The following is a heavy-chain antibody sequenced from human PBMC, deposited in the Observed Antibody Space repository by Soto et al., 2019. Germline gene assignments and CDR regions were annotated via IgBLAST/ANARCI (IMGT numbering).Heavy chain of an antibody. CDR2: ISAYNGNT. J-gene: IGHJ4*02. CDR1: GYAFASYA. CDR3: ARDPPPPDY. Sequence: ASVKVSRKASGYAFASYAISWVRQAPGQGLEWMGWISAYNGNTNYAQKLQGRVTMTTDTSTSTAYMELRSLRSDDTAVYYCARDPPPPDYWGQGTLVTVSS. V-gene: IGHV1-18*01.